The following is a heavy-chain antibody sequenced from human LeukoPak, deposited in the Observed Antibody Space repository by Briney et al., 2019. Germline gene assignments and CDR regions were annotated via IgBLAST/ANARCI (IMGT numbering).Heavy chain of an antibody. CDR1: GFSFSTYS. J-gene: IGHJ3*02. CDR2: ISSSSAHI. V-gene: IGHV3-21*01. D-gene: IGHD2-2*01. Sequence: GGSLRLSCAASGFSFSTYSMNWVRQAPGKGLEWVSSISSSSAHIFYADSVKGRFSISRDNAKNSLFLQMNSLRVEDTAVYFCTSRYCTTTNCYSLDMWGQGTMVTVSS. CDR3: TSRYCTTTNCYSLDM.